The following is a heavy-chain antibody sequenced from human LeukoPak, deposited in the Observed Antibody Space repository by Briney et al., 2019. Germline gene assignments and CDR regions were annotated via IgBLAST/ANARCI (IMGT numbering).Heavy chain of an antibody. CDR1: GFTPTSNY. CDR3: ARDGRGDFIFDY. V-gene: IGHV3-66*02. CDR2: IYRGGST. J-gene: IGHJ4*02. D-gene: IGHD3-16*01. Sequence: GGSLRLSCAASGFTPTSNYMSWVRQAPGKGREGVSVIYRGGSTYYADSVKGRFSISRDNSKNTLYLQMNSLRAEDTAVYYCARDGRGDFIFDYWGQGTLVTVSS.